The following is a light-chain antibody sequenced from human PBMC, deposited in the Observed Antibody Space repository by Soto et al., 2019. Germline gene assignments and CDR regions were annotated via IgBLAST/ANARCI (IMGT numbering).Light chain of an antibody. V-gene: IGKV3D-20*01. J-gene: IGKJ3*01. CDR3: QQYGSSPFT. CDR1: QSVRSSY. CDR2: DAS. Sequence: EIVWTQSPATLSLSPGERATLSCGASQSVRSSYLAWYQQKPGLAPRLLIYDASSMATGIPDRFSGSGCGADFILTIRRLEPEDFAVYYCQQYGSSPFTFGPGTKVDIK.